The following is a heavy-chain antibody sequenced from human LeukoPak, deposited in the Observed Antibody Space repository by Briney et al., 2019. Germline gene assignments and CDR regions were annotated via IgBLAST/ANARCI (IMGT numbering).Heavy chain of an antibody. J-gene: IGHJ6*03. CDR3: ARDGYSYDPRGKDYYYYMDV. CDR1: GGTFSSYA. CDR2: IIPIFGTA. D-gene: IGHD5-18*01. V-gene: IGHV1-69*05. Sequence: SVKVSCKASGGTFSSYAISWVRQAPGQGLEWMGGIIPIFGTANYAQKFQGRVTITTDESTSIAYMELSSLRSEDTAVYYCARDGYSYDPRGKDYYYYMDVWGKGTTVTVSS.